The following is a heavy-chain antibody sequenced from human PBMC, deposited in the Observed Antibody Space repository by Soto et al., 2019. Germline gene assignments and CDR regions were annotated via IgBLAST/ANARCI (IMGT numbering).Heavy chain of an antibody. D-gene: IGHD6-13*01. CDR1: GGTFSSYA. V-gene: IGHV1-69*01. CDR3: ARGRYSSPPYFDT. J-gene: IGHJ4*02. CDR2: IIPIFGTA. Sequence: QVQLVQSGAEVKKPGSSVKVSCKASGGTFSSYAISWVRQAPGQGLEWMGGIIPIFGTANYAQKFQGRVTMTGDESRSTASRELRSLRSEDRAVYSCARGRYSSPPYFDTWGQGTRVTVPS.